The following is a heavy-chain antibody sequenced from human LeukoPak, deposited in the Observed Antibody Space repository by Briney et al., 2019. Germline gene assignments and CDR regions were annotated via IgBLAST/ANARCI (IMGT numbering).Heavy chain of an antibody. CDR1: GGSISSSSYY. D-gene: IGHD4-17*01. Sequence: PSETLSLTCTVSGGSISSSSYYWGWIRQPPGKGLEWIGSIYYSGSTYYNPSLKSRVTISVDTSKNQFSLKLSSVTAADTAVYYCHTSGTDYGDYSLDYWGQGTLVTVSS. J-gene: IGHJ4*02. CDR2: IYYSGST. V-gene: IGHV4-39*03. CDR3: HTSGTDYGDYSLDY.